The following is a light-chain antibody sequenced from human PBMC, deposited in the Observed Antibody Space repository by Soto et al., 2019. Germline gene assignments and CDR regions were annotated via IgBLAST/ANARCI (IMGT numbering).Light chain of an antibody. CDR2: AAS. CDR1: QGISSY. CDR3: QQYYSYPTWT. Sequence: AIRLTQSPSSLSASTGDRVTITCRASQGISSYLAWYEQKPGQAPKLLIYAASTLQSGVPSRFSGSGSVTDFTLTISCLQSEDFATYYCQQYYSYPTWTFGQGTKVDIK. J-gene: IGKJ1*01. V-gene: IGKV1-8*01.